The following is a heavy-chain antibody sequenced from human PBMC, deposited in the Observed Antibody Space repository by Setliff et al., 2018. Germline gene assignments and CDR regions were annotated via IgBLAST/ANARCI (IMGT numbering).Heavy chain of an antibody. D-gene: IGHD5-18*01. V-gene: IGHV3-7*04. CDR1: GFTFSLYW. J-gene: IGHJ4*02. CDR2: IKQDGSEN. CDR3: ARGGYSYGY. Sequence: GESLKISCEASGFTFSLYWMSWVRQAPGKGLEWVANIKQDGSENYYVDSVKGRFTISRDNAKNSLYLQMDGLRAEDTAVYYCARGGYSYGYWGQGTLVTVSS.